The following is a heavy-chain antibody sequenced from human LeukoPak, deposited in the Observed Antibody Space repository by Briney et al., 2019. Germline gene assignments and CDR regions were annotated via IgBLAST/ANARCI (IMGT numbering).Heavy chain of an antibody. V-gene: IGHV4-39*01. D-gene: IGHD2-2*01. J-gene: IGHJ6*02. CDR3: ASPIVVVTAAFPSVYGMDV. CDR1: GGSISSSSYY. CDR2: IYYSGST. Sequence: SETLSLTCTVSGGSISSSSYYWGWIRQPPGKGLEWIGSIYYSGSTYYNPSLKSRVTISVDTSKTQFSLKLSSVTAADTAVYYCASPIVVVTAAFPSVYGMDVWGQGTTVTVSS.